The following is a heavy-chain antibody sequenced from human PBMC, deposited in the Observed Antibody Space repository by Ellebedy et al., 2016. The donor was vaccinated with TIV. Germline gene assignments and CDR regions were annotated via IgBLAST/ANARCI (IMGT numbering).Heavy chain of an antibody. CDR3: ARLGPVIDVTTFDS. V-gene: IGHV3-7*03. J-gene: IGHJ4*02. D-gene: IGHD3-16*01. CDR1: GFSFRTYW. CDR2: IKPDGSEK. Sequence: PGGSLRLSCAASGFSFRTYWMDWVRQAPGKGPEWVAAIKPDGSEKVYVDSVKGRFTVSRDNAKNTVFLQMNSLRAEDTAVYYCARLGPVIDVTTFDSWGQGTLVTVSS.